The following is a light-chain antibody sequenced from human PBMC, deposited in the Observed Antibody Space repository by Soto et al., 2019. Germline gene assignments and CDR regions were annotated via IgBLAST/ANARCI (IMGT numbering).Light chain of an antibody. CDR3: SSYTTSSTLVV. CDR2: NNN. CDR1: RASIGSNT. Sequence: QSVLTQPPSASGTPGQRVTISCSGSRASIGSNTVTWYQHLPGAAPKLLVYNNNQRPSGVPDRFSGSKSDTSASLAISGLQAEDEADYYCSSYTTSSTLVVFGGGTKLTVL. J-gene: IGLJ2*01. V-gene: IGLV1-44*01.